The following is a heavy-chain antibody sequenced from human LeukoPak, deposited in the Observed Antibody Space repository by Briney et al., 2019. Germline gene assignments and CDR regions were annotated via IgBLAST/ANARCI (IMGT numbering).Heavy chain of an antibody. CDR2: ISSSSRTI. J-gene: IGHJ4*02. D-gene: IGHD6-19*01. CDR3: ARVGTSGWTSDY. V-gene: IGHV3-48*04. Sequence: GGSLRLSCAASGFTFSSYSINWVRQAPGKGLEWLSYISSSSRTISYADSLKGRFTVSRDNAKNSLDLQMNSLRVEDTAVYYCARVGTSGWTSDYWGQGTPVTVSS. CDR1: GFTFSSYS.